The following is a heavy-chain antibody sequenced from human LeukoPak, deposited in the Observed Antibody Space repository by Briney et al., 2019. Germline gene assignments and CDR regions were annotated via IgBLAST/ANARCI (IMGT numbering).Heavy chain of an antibody. Sequence: GGSLRLSCAASGFSFDDYAMHWVRQAPGKGLEWVSGISWNSGSIGYADSVKGRFTISRDNAKNSLYLQMNSLRAEDTALYYCAKDNQEWGDGSYLDYWGQGTLVTVSS. CDR2: ISWNSGSI. CDR3: AKDNQEWGDGSYLDY. J-gene: IGHJ4*02. CDR1: GFSFDDYA. V-gene: IGHV3-9*01. D-gene: IGHD1-26*01.